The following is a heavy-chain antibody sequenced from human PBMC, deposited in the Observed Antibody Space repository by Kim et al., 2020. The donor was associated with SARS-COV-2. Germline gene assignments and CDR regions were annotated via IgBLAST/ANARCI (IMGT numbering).Heavy chain of an antibody. V-gene: IGHV4-34*01. J-gene: IGHJ4*02. CDR1: GGSFSGYY. CDR3: ARGHRFYCSSTSCYPSGRGSYFDC. Sequence: SETLSLTCAVYGGSFSGYYWSWIRQPPGKGLEWIGEINHSGSTNYNPSLKSRVTISVDTSKNQFSLKLSSVTAADTAVYYCARGHRFYCSSTSCYPSGRGSYFDCWGQGTLVTVSS. D-gene: IGHD2-2*01. CDR2: INHSGST.